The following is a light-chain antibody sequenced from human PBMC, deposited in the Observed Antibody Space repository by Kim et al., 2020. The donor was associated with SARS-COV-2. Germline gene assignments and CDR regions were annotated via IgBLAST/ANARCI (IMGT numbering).Light chain of an antibody. CDR1: SSDVGGYNY. Sequence: QSALTQPASVSGSPGQSITISCTGTSSDVGGYNYVSWYQQHPGKAPKLMIYDVSKRPSGVSNRFSCSKSGNTASLTISGLQAEDEADYYCSSYTSSSPLYVFGAGTKVTVL. CDR2: DVS. J-gene: IGLJ1*01. V-gene: IGLV2-14*01. CDR3: SSYTSSSPLYV.